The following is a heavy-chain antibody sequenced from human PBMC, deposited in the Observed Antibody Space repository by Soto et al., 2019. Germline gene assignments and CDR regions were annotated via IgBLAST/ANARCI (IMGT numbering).Heavy chain of an antibody. V-gene: IGHV3-73*02. CDR1: GFLFNGSA. Sequence: EVQLVESGGGLVHPGGSLKLSCAASGFLFNGSAMHWVRQASEKGLEWVGRIRSKPNNYATAYAASLKGRFTISRDDSKNTAYLQMNSLKTEDTAVYYCAGDFYYNMDVWGQGTTVTVSS. CDR3: AGDFYYNMDV. CDR2: IRSKPNNYAT. J-gene: IGHJ6*02.